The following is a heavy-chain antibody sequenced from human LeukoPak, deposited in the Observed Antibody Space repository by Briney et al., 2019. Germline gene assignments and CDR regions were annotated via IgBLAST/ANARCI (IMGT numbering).Heavy chain of an antibody. D-gene: IGHD3-10*01. V-gene: IGHV4-59*08. CDR3: ARAVIGVRGVILSLYDAFDI. J-gene: IGHJ3*02. CDR2: IYYSGST. CDR1: GGSMGSYY. Sequence: SETLSLTCTVSGGSMGSYYWSWIRQPPGKGLEWIGYIYYSGSTYYNPSLKSRVTISVDTSKNQFSLKLSSVTAADTAVYYCARAVIGVRGVILSLYDAFDIWGQGTMVTVSS.